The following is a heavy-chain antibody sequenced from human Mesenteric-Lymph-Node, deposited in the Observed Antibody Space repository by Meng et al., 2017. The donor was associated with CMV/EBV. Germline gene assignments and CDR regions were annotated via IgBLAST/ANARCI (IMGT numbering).Heavy chain of an antibody. CDR2: IYYSGTT. CDR3: ARGRGYWAARPWFDP. D-gene: IGHD6-6*01. J-gene: IGHJ5*02. CDR1: GGSLSSSDYY. Sequence: SETLSLTCTVSGGSLSSSDYYWGWIRQPPGKGLESIGNIYYSGTTYFNPSLESRVTISIDTSNNHFSLKLYSVTAADTAVYYCARGRGYWAARPWFDPWGQGTLVTVSS. V-gene: IGHV4-39*07.